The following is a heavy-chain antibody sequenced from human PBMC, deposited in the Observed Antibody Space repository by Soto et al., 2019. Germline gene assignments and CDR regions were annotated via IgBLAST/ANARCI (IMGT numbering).Heavy chain of an antibody. CDR3: ARRRYYYGMEV. Sequence: SPETLSLTCTVSGGSISSSSYYWGWIRQPPGKGLEWIGSIYYSGSTYYNPPLKSRVTISVDTSKNQFSLKLSSVTAVDTAVYYCARRRYYYGMEVWGQGTTVTVSS. V-gene: IGHV4-39*01. CDR1: GGSISSSSYY. CDR2: IYYSGST. J-gene: IGHJ6*01.